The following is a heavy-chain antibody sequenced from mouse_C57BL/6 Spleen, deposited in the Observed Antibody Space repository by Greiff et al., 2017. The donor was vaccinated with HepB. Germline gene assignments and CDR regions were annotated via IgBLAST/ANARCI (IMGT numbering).Heavy chain of an antibody. CDR3: ARSKQLRSAY. V-gene: IGHV1-61*01. J-gene: IGHJ3*01. CDR1: GYTFTSYW. Sequence: QVQLQQSGAELVRPGSSVKLSCKASGYTFTSYWMDWVKQRPGQGLEWIGNIYPSDSETHYNQKFKDKATLTVDKSSSTAYMQLSSLTSEDSAVYYCARSKQLRSAYWGQGTLVTVSA. CDR2: IYPSDSET. D-gene: IGHD3-2*02.